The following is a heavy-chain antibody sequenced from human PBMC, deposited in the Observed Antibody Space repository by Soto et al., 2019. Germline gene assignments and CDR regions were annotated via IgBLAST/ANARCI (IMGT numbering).Heavy chain of an antibody. CDR3: AGRRQTYRTPTQANWFDP. V-gene: IGHV4-59*08. Sequence: SETLSLTCTVSGDSVSSYSWNWIRQPPGRGLEWIGYIYYSGSTNYNPSLNSRVTISVDTSKNQFSLNLRYVTAADTAVYYCAGRRQTYRTPTQANWFDPWGQGTLVTLSS. J-gene: IGHJ5*02. CDR2: IYYSGST. CDR1: GDSVSSYS. D-gene: IGHD3-16*01.